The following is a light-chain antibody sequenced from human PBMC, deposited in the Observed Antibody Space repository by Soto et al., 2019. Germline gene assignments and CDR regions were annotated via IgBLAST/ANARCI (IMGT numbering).Light chain of an antibody. CDR2: EVN. Sequence: QSALTQPASVTGSPGQSITISCTGTSSDVGAYNYVSWYQQHPGKAPKLMVYEVNNRPSGGSDRCSGSKSGNTASLTISGLQAEDEADYYCNSHTTSRSLVFGGGTKVTVL. V-gene: IGLV2-14*01. CDR1: SSDVGAYNY. CDR3: NSHTTSRSLV. J-gene: IGLJ2*01.